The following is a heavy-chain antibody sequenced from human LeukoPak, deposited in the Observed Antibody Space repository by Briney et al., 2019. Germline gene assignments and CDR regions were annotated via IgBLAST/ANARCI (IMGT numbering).Heavy chain of an antibody. V-gene: IGHV4-39*07. CDR2: IYYSGSP. CDR1: GGSISSTTYF. Sequence: SETLSLTCTLSGGSISSTTYFWGWIRQPPGKGLEWIGSIYYSGSPYYNPSLKSRVTISVDTSKNQFSLKLSSVTAADTAVYYCARGSYYNFSYGMDVWGQGTTVTVSS. CDR3: ARGSYYNFSYGMDV. D-gene: IGHD3-10*01. J-gene: IGHJ6*02.